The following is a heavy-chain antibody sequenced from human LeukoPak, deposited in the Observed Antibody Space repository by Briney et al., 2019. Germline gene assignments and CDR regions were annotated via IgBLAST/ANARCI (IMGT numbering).Heavy chain of an antibody. CDR3: AIASVPGAIEAPFDPFDI. J-gene: IGHJ3*02. Sequence: GASVKVSCKAAGCTFINYAISWVRLAPGPGLEWMGGIIPIFRTPNYAQKFQGRVTITTDESTTTAYIDLTSLPSDDTAVYYCAIASVPGAIEAPFDPFDIWGQGTMITISS. D-gene: IGHD2-2*02. V-gene: IGHV1-69*05. CDR2: IIPIFRTP. CDR1: GCTFINYA.